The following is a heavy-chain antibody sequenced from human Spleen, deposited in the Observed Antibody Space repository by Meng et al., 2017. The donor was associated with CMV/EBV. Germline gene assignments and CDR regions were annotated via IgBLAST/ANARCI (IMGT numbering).Heavy chain of an antibody. CDR2: ISSSSSYI. D-gene: IGHD2-2*01. V-gene: IGHV3-21*01. CDR3: ARDTRYCSSTSCYPAIDY. J-gene: IGHJ4*02. Sequence: GESLKISCAASGFTFSTYWMSWVRQAPGKGLEWVSSISSSSSYIYYADSVKGRFTISRDNAKNSLYLQMNSLRAEDTAVYYCARDTRYCSSTSCYPAIDYWGQGTLVTVSS. CDR1: GFTFSTYW.